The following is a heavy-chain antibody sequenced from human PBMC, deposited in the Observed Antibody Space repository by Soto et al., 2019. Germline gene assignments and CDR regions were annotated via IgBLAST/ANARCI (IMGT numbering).Heavy chain of an antibody. CDR1: GFTFSSYA. Sequence: XGSLRLSCSASGFTFSSYAMHWVRQAPGKGLEWVAVISYDGSNKYYADSVKGRFTISRDNSKNTLYLQMNSLRAEDTAVYYCARSVVVVAATQGFDYWGQGTLVTVSS. V-gene: IGHV3-30-3*01. CDR3: ARSVVVVAATQGFDY. CDR2: ISYDGSNK. J-gene: IGHJ4*02. D-gene: IGHD2-15*01.